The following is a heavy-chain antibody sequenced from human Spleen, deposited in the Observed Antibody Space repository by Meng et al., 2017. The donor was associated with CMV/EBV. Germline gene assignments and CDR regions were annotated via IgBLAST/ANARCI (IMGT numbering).Heavy chain of an antibody. CDR2: ISSSSSYI. D-gene: IGHD3-9*01. V-gene: IGHV3-21*01. Sequence: GVSRKISCAASGFTFSSYSMNWVRQAPGKGLEWVSSISSSSSYIYYADSVKGRFTISRDNAKNSLYLQMNSLRAEDTAVYYCARESRHYDILTGYYVVFLDVWGQGTTVTVSS. CDR1: GFTFSSYS. CDR3: ARESRHYDILTGYYVVFLDV. J-gene: IGHJ6*02.